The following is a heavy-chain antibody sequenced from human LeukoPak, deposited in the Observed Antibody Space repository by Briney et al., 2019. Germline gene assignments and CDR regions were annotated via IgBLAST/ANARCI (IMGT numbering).Heavy chain of an antibody. CDR1: GFPFSSYA. CDR2: ISGSGGST. J-gene: IGHJ6*02. CDR3: AKGFYYYYYGMDV. Sequence: GGSLRLSCAASGFPFSSYAMSWVRQAPGKGLEWVSAISGSGGSTYYADSVKGRFTISRDNSKNTLYLQMNSLRAEDTAVYYCAKGFYYYYYGMDVWGQGTTVTVSS. V-gene: IGHV3-23*01.